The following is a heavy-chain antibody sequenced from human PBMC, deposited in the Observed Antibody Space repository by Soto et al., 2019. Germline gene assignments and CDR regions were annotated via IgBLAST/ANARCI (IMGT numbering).Heavy chain of an antibody. V-gene: IGHV4-34*01. Sequence: SETLSLTCAVYGGSFSDYYWSWIRQPPGKGLEWIGEINHSGSTNYNPSLKSRVTISVDTSKNQFSLKLSSVTAADTAVYYCARGFGSMVRGVPFDYWGQGTLVTVSS. D-gene: IGHD3-10*01. CDR1: GGSFSDYY. CDR2: INHSGST. J-gene: IGHJ4*02. CDR3: ARGFGSMVRGVPFDY.